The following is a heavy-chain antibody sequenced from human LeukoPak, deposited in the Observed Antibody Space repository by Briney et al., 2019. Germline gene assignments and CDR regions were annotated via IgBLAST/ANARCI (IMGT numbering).Heavy chain of an antibody. CDR2: IRSKAYGGTT. CDR3: TRVHSSSWSGYYYYYMDV. CDR1: GFTFGDYA. V-gene: IGHV3-49*03. Sequence: GGSLRLSCTASGFTFGDYAMSWFRQAPGKGLEGVGFIRSKAYGGTTEYAASVKGRFTISRDDSKSIAYLQMNSLKTEDTAVYYCTRVHSSSWSGYYYYYMDVWGKGTTVTVSS. J-gene: IGHJ6*03. D-gene: IGHD6-13*01.